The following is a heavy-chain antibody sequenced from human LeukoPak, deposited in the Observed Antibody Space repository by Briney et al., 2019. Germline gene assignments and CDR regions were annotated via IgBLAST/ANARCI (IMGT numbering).Heavy chain of an antibody. D-gene: IGHD3-3*01. J-gene: IGHJ3*02. CDR1: GGSISSYY. Sequence: SETLSLTCTVSGGSISSYYWSWLRQPPGKGLEWIGYIYYSGSTNYNPSLKSRVTISVDTSKNQFSLKLSSVTAADTAVYYCARARITIFGVVTVDSFDIWGQGTMVTVSS. CDR2: IYYSGST. V-gene: IGHV4-59*01. CDR3: ARARITIFGVVTVDSFDI.